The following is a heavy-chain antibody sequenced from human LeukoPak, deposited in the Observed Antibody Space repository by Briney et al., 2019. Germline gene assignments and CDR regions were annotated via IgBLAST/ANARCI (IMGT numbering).Heavy chain of an antibody. Sequence: PSETLSLTCAVYGGSFSGYYWSWIRQPPGKGLEWIGEINHSGSTNYNPSLKSRVTISVDTSKNQFSLKLSSVTAADTAVYYCARGLKIPAAKLDYWGQGTLVTVSS. D-gene: IGHD2-2*01. CDR1: GGSFSGYY. CDR3: ARGLKIPAAKLDY. CDR2: INHSGST. V-gene: IGHV4-34*01. J-gene: IGHJ4*02.